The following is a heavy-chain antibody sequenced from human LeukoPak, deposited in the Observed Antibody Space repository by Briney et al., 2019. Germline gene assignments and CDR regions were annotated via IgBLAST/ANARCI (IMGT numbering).Heavy chain of an antibody. CDR2: ISSSGSTI. Sequence: GGSLRLSCAASGFTFSSYEMNWVRQAPGKGLEWVSYISSSGSTIYYADSVKGRFTISRDNSKNTLYLQMNSLRAEDTAVYYCARESSRIQLDWYFDLWGRGTLVTVSS. J-gene: IGHJ2*01. CDR1: GFTFSSYE. V-gene: IGHV3-48*03. D-gene: IGHD5-18*01. CDR3: ARESSRIQLDWYFDL.